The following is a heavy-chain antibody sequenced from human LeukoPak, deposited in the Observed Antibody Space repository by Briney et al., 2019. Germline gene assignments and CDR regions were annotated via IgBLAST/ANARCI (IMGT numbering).Heavy chain of an antibody. D-gene: IGHD1-26*01. V-gene: IGHV3-23*01. CDR1: GFTFSSYA. Sequence: GGSLRLSCAASGFTFSSYAMNWVRQAPGEGLEWVSAITGSGGRTYYADSVKGRFTISRDNSKNTLYLQMNSLRAEDTAIYYCAKEYTGTFSPFPSYFDNWGQGTLVTVSS. CDR3: AKEYTGTFSPFPSYFDN. CDR2: ITGSGGRT. J-gene: IGHJ4*02.